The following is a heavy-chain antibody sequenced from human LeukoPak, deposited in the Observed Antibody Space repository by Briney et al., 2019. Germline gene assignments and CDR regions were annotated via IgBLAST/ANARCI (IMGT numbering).Heavy chain of an antibody. J-gene: IGHJ4*02. Sequence: GGSLRLSCAASGFTFSSYAMNWVRQAPGPGLKWGSGFRGSGVATFYADSVKGRFTISRDNSKTTLYLQMNSLRAEDTAVYYCAKGQRFYGEYYFDYWGQGTLVTVSS. V-gene: IGHV3-23*01. CDR2: FRGSGVAT. D-gene: IGHD4-17*01. CDR1: GFTFSSYA. CDR3: AKGQRFYGEYYFDY.